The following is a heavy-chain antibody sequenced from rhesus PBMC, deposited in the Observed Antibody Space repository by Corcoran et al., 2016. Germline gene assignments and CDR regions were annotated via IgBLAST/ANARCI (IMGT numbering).Heavy chain of an antibody. J-gene: IGHJ2*01. CDR2: IYGSSGST. CDR3: ARDGSSYWYFDI. Sequence: QVQLQESGPGLVKASETLSLTCAVSGGSISSNYWSWIRQPPGKGLEWIGRIYGSSGSTSYNPSLTSLGTISTDPSTNQLSLKLSSVTAAATAVYYCARDGSSYWYFDIWGPGTPITISS. V-gene: IGHV4-147*01. D-gene: IGHD2-15*01. CDR1: GGSISSNY.